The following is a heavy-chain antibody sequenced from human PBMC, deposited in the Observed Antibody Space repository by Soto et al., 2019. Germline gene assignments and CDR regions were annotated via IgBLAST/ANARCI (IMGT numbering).Heavy chain of an antibody. J-gene: IGHJ4*02. CDR3: ARHRKQVVDFDY. D-gene: IGHD3-22*01. V-gene: IGHV4-59*08. CDR2: IYYSGST. Sequence: SETLFLTCTVSGGSISSYYWSWIRQPPGKGLEWIGYIYYSGSTNYNPSLKSRVTISVDTSKNQFSLKLSSVTAADTAVYYCARHRKQVVDFDYWGQGTLVTVSS. CDR1: GGSISSYY.